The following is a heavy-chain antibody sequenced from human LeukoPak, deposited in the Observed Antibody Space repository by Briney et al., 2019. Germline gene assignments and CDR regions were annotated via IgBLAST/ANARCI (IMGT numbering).Heavy chain of an antibody. J-gene: IGHJ4*02. Sequence: GGSLRLSCAASGFTFSSYAMHWVRQAPGKGLEWVAVKSYDGGNKYYADSVKGRFTISRDNSRNTLYLQMNSLRAEDMAVYYCTKGSSSSRPYYFDYWGQGALVTVSS. CDR2: KSYDGGNK. V-gene: IGHV3-30-3*01. D-gene: IGHD6-6*01. CDR3: TKGSSSSRPYYFDY. CDR1: GFTFSSYA.